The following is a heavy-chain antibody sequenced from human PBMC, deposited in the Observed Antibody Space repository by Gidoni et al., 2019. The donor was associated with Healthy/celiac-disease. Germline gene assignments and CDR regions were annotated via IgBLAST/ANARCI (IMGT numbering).Heavy chain of an antibody. CDR3: AKDHHDSSGQTDAFDI. D-gene: IGHD3-22*01. CDR2: ISGSGGST. J-gene: IGHJ3*02. V-gene: IGHV3-23*01. CDR1: GFTFSSYA. Sequence: EVQLLESGGGLVQPGGSLRLSCAASGFTFSSYAMSWVRQAPGKGLEWVSAISGSGGSTYYADSVKGRFTISRDNSKNTLYLQMNSLRAEDTAVYYCAKDHHDSSGQTDAFDIWGQGTMVTVSS.